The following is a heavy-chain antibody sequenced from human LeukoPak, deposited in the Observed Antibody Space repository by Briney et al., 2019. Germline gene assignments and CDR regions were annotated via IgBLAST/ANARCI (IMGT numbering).Heavy chain of an antibody. Sequence: PGGSLRLSCAASGFTFSNYWMSWVRQAPGKGLGWVANIKQDGSENNYVGSVKGRFTISRDNAKSLLYLQMNSLRAEDTALYYCATDSYSKGDYWGQGTLVTVSS. CDR3: ATDSYSKGDY. J-gene: IGHJ4*02. D-gene: IGHD4-11*01. V-gene: IGHV3-7*05. CDR1: GFTFSNYW. CDR2: IKQDGSEN.